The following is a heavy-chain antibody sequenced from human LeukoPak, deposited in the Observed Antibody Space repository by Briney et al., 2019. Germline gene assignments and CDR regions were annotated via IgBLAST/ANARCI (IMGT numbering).Heavy chain of an antibody. D-gene: IGHD3-3*01. V-gene: IGHV1-69*05. CDR1: GGTFISYA. J-gene: IGHJ4*02. Sequence: SVKVSCNGAGGTFISYAISWVRQAHGQGLERMGGSITIFGAANYAQQSQGRVTITTDESTSTACTELSSLRSEDTAVYYCAREGNDFRSGRVVSYFAYGGKGTLATVPS. CDR3: AREGNDFRSGRVVSYFAY. CDR2: SITIFGAA.